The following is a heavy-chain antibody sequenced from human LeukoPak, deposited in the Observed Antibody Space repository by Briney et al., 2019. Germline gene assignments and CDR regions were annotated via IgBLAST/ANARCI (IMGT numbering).Heavy chain of an antibody. CDR1: SGSFSGYY. CDR2: INHSGST. CDR3: ARGRGSSSSPPSDY. D-gene: IGHD6-6*01. Sequence: SETLSLTCAVYSGSFSGYYWSWIRQPPGKGLEWIGEINHSGSTNYNPSLKSRVTISVDTSKNQFSLKLSSVTAADTAVYYCARGRGSSSSPPSDYWGQGTLVAVSS. J-gene: IGHJ4*02. V-gene: IGHV4-34*01.